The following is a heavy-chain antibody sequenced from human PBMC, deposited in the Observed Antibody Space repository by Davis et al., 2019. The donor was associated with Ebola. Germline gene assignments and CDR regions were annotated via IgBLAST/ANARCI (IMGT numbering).Heavy chain of an antibody. Sequence: GESLKISCAASGFTFSSYWMSWVRQAPGKGLEWVANIKQDGSEKYYVDSVKGRFTISRDNAKNSLYLQMNSLRAEDTAVYYCARAPYYGDYDYWGQGTLVTVSS. J-gene: IGHJ4*02. CDR1: GFTFSSYW. V-gene: IGHV3-7*01. CDR3: ARAPYYGDYDY. D-gene: IGHD4-17*01. CDR2: IKQDGSEK.